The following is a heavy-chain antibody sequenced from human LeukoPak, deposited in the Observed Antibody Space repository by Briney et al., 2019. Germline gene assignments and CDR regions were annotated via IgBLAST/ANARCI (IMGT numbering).Heavy chain of an antibody. V-gene: IGHV4-59*01. Sequence: SETLSLTCTVSRGSISSYYWSWIRQPPGQGLEGIGYIYYSGSTNYNPSLKSRVAISVDTSKNQFSLNLSSVTAADTAVYYCAREGVSAATFDSWGQGTLVTVSS. CDR2: IYYSGST. CDR3: AREGVSAATFDS. CDR1: RGSISSYY. D-gene: IGHD6-13*01. J-gene: IGHJ4*02.